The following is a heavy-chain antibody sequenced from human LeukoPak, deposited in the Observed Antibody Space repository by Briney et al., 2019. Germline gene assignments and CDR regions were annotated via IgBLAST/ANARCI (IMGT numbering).Heavy chain of an antibody. V-gene: IGHV4-59*01. Sequence: SETLSLTCTVSGGSISNYYWGWIRQPPGKGLDWIGYIYYSGSTNYNPSLNSRVTMSVDTSKNQFSLKLSSVTAADTAVYYCARDRGTMVRGDHGVDYWGQGTLVTVSS. J-gene: IGHJ4*02. CDR2: IYYSGST. CDR1: GGSISNYY. D-gene: IGHD3-10*01. CDR3: ARDRGTMVRGDHGVDY.